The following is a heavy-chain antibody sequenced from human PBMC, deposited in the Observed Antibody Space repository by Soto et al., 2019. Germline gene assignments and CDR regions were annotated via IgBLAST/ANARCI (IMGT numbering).Heavy chain of an antibody. CDR2: INAGNGNT. CDR1: GYTFTSYA. Sequence: QVQLVQSGAEVKKPGASVKVSCKASGYTFTSYAMHWVRQAPGQRLEWMGWINAGNGNTKYSQKFQSRVTMTSDTSASTAYMELSSLRSEDTAVYYCARDAQYSSSPSQVDYWGQGTLVTVSS. V-gene: IGHV1-3*01. D-gene: IGHD6-6*01. CDR3: ARDAQYSSSPSQVDY. J-gene: IGHJ4*02.